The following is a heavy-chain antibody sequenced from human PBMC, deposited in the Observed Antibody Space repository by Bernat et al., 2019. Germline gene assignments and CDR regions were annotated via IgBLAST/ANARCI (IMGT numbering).Heavy chain of an antibody. Sequence: QVQLQESGPGLVKPSETLSLTCTVSGGSVSSDSHYWSWIRQPPGKGLEWIGYIYYSGSTNYNPSLKSRVTISVDTSKNQFSLKLSSVTAADTAVYYCATDRYNWNAQKPNWYFDLWGRGTLVTVSS. J-gene: IGHJ2*01. CDR1: GGSVSSDSHY. CDR3: ATDRYNWNAQKPNWYFDL. V-gene: IGHV4-61*01. CDR2: IYYSGST. D-gene: IGHD1-20*01.